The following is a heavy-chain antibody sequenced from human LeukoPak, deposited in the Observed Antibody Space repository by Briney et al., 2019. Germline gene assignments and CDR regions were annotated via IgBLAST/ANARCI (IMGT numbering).Heavy chain of an antibody. D-gene: IGHD3-22*01. V-gene: IGHV4-39*01. CDR1: GGSISSSSYY. Sequence: SGTLSLTCTVSGGSISSSSYYWVWLRQPPGKGLEWIGAIYHTGSTYYNPSLKSRVAISVNTSKSHLSLKLTSVTAADTAVYFCARHWGSTMTHLDYWGQGTLVTVSS. J-gene: IGHJ4*02. CDR3: ARHWGSTMTHLDY. CDR2: IYHTGST.